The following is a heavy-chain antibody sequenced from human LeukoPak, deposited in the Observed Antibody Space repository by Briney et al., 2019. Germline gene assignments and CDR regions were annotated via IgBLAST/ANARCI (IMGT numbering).Heavy chain of an antibody. D-gene: IGHD5-18*01. CDR3: ARGQGYSYGYEWFDP. CDR1: GGSISSSSYY. CDR2: MYYSGSI. Sequence: SETLSLTCTVSGGSISSSSYYWGWIRQPPGKGLEWIGTMYYSGSIYYNPSLKSRVTISGDTSKNQFSLKLSSVTAADTAVYYCARGQGYSYGYEWFDPWGQGTLVTVSS. J-gene: IGHJ5*02. V-gene: IGHV4-39*07.